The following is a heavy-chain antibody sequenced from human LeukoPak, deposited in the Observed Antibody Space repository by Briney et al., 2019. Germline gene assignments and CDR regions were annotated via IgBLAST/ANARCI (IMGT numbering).Heavy chain of an antibody. CDR2: IYSGGTT. Sequence: GGSLRLSCAASGFSVSNNYMTWVRQAPGKRQEWVSNIYSGGTTFYADSVKGRFTISRDNSKNTLYLQMNNVRAEDTALYYCVRSPGSLFDYWGQGTLVTVSS. CDR3: VRSPGSLFDY. CDR1: GFSVSNNY. J-gene: IGHJ4*02. V-gene: IGHV3-53*01.